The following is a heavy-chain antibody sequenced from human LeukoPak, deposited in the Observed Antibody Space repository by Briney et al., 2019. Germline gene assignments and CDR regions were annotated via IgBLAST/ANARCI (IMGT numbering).Heavy chain of an antibody. D-gene: IGHD2-2*01. Sequence: GESLKISCKGSGSIFTNYWIGWVRQLPGKGLEWMGMIYPGDSDTIYSPSFQGQVTISADKSNTTAHLQRSSLKPSDTAMYYCARLGAIVVVPDAMPDWYCDLWGRGTLVTVSS. V-gene: IGHV5-51*01. CDR3: ARLGAIVVVPDAMPDWYCDL. CDR2: IYPGDSDT. CDR1: GSIFTNYW. J-gene: IGHJ2*01.